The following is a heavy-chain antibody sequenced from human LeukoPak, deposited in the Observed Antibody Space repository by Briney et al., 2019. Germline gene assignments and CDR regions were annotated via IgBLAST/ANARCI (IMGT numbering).Heavy chain of an antibody. CDR1: GFTVSSNY. J-gene: IGHJ3*02. V-gene: IGHV3-21*01. Sequence: GGSLRLSCAASGFTVSSNYMTGVRQAPGEGLEWVSSISSSSSYIYYADSVKGRFTISRDNAKNSLYLQMNSLRAEDTAVYYCARETTVTTWSAFDIWGQGTMVTVSS. CDR2: ISSSSSYI. CDR3: ARETTVTTWSAFDI. D-gene: IGHD4-17*01.